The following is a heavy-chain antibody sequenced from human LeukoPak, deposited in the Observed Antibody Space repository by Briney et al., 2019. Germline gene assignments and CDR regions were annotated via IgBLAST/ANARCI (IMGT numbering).Heavy chain of an antibody. CDR2: IIPIFGTA. J-gene: IGHJ6*03. D-gene: IGHD1-26*01. CDR1: GGTFSSYA. Sequence: SVKVSCKASGGTFSSYAISWVRQAPGQGLEWMGGIIPIFGTANYAQKFQGRVTITADKSTSTANMELSSLRSEDTAVYYCARLRYSGSYLQYYYYYMDVWGKGTTVTVSS. V-gene: IGHV1-69*06. CDR3: ARLRYSGSYLQYYYYYMDV.